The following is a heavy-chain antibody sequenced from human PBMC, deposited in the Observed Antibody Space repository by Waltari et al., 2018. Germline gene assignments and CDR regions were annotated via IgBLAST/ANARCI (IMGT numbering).Heavy chain of an antibody. V-gene: IGHV4-4*07. Sequence: QVQLQESSPGLVKPSETLSLTCTVSGGSISSYYWSWIRQPAGKGLEWIGRIYTSGSTNYNPSLKSRVTMSVDTSKNQFSLKLSSVTAADTAVYYCARDLVRGDFLGEGYMDVWGKGTTVTVSS. J-gene: IGHJ6*03. CDR2: IYTSGST. D-gene: IGHD3-10*01. CDR1: GGSISSYY. CDR3: ARDLVRGDFLGEGYMDV.